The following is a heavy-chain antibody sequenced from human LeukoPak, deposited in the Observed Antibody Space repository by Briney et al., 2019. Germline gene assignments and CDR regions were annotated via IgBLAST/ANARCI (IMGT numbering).Heavy chain of an antibody. Sequence: SETPSLTCTVSGGSIGSYYWSWIRQPPGKGLEWIGYIYYSGSTNYNPSLKSRVTISVDTSKNQFSLKLTSVTGADTAVYYCARLGPQYCSSTSCYQFDYWGQGTLVTVSS. V-gene: IGHV4-59*08. D-gene: IGHD2-2*01. J-gene: IGHJ4*02. CDR2: IYYSGST. CDR1: GGSIGSYY. CDR3: ARLGPQYCSSTSCYQFDY.